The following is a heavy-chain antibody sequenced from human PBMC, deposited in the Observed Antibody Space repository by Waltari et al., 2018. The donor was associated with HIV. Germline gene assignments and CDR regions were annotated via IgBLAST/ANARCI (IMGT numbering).Heavy chain of an antibody. CDR2: IKQDGSEK. Sequence: EVQLVESGGGLVQPGGSLRLSCASSGFSVSTYWMSGVREAPGKGLGWVANIKQDGSEKYYVDSVKGRFTISRDNAKNSLYLQMNRLRAEDTAVYYCARDNWNDGLDIWGQGTMVTVSS. CDR3: ARDNWNDGLDI. D-gene: IGHD1-1*01. V-gene: IGHV3-7*01. J-gene: IGHJ3*02. CDR1: GFSVSTYW.